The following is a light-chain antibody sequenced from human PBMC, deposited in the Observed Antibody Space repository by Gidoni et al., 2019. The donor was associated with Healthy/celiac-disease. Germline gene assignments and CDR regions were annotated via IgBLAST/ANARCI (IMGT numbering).Light chain of an antibody. CDR1: QSISSY. V-gene: IGKV1-39*01. Sequence: DIQMTQSPSSLSASVGDRVTITCRPSQSISSYLNWYQQKPGKAPKLLIYAASSLQSGVPSRFSGSGSGTDFTLTISSLQPEDFATYYCQQSYSTPLTFGPGTKVDIK. CDR3: QQSYSTPLT. CDR2: AAS. J-gene: IGKJ3*01.